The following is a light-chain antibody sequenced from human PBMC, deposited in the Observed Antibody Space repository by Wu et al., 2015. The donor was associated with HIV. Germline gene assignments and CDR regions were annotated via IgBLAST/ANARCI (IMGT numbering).Light chain of an antibody. CDR1: QTINTY. CDR2: AAI. Sequence: DIQMTQSPSSLSASVGDRVTITCRASQTINTYLNWYQQKPGKAPKLLIYAAISLQGGVPSRFSGSGSGTDFTLTISSLQPEDFATYYCQQTYTTLRTFGQGTKVEIK. V-gene: IGKV1-39*01. J-gene: IGKJ1*01. CDR3: QQTYTTLRT.